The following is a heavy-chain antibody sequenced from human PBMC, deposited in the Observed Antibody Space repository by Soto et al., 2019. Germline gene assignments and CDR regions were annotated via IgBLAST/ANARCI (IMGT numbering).Heavy chain of an antibody. V-gene: IGHV1-8*01. Sequence: QVQLVQSGAEVKKPGASVKVSCKASGYTFTSYDINWVRQATVQGLEWMGWMNPYSGNTGYAQKCQGRLTMTRSTALSTAYTELNSLRSEDTAVYNCARFAHVSAFWGQGTLVTVSS. D-gene: IGHD3-16*01. CDR3: ARFAHVSAF. CDR2: MNPYSGNT. J-gene: IGHJ4*02. CDR1: GYTFTSYD.